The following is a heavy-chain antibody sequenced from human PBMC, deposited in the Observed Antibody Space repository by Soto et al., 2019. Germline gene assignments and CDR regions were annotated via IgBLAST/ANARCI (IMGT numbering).Heavy chain of an antibody. D-gene: IGHD2-8*01. CDR1: GGTFSSYT. CDR3: ARGVYCTNGVCYGRFTPFDY. J-gene: IGHJ4*02. Sequence: QVQLVQSGAEVKKPGSSVKVSCKASGGTFSSYTISWVRQAPGQGLEWMGRIIPILGIANYAQKFQGRVTITADKSTSTAYMELSSLRSEDTAVYYCARGVYCTNGVCYGRFTPFDYWGQGTLVTVSS. CDR2: IIPILGIA. V-gene: IGHV1-69*02.